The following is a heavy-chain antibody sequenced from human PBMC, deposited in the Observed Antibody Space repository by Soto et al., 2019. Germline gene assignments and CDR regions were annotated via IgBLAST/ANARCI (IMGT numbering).Heavy chain of an antibody. CDR1: GGSISSGGYY. Sequence: SETLSLTCTVSGGSISSGGYYWSWIRQHPGRGLESIGYIYYSGDTYYNPSLKSRLSISLDTSKNQFSLKLTSVTAADTAVYYCARFPSRAHYFAMDVWGHGIAVTVS. J-gene: IGHJ6*02. D-gene: IGHD2-2*01. CDR2: IYYSGDT. V-gene: IGHV4-31*03. CDR3: ARFPSRAHYFAMDV.